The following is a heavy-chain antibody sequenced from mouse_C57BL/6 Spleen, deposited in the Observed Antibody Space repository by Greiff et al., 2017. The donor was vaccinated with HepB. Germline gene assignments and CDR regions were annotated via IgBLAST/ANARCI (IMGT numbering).Heavy chain of an antibody. V-gene: IGHV5-17*01. J-gene: IGHJ2*01. CDR2: ISSGSSTI. D-gene: IGHD2-5*01. CDR1: GFTFSDYG. CDR3: ARPTIVTTRGYYFDY. Sequence: EVQLVESGGGLVKPGGSLKLSCAASGFTFSDYGMHWVRQAPEKGLEWVAYISSGSSTIYYADTVKGRFTISRDNAKNTLFLQMTSLRSEDTAMYYCARPTIVTTRGYYFDYWGQGTTLTVSS.